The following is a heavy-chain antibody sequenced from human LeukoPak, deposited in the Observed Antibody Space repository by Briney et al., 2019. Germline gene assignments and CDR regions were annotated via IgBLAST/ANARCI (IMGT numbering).Heavy chain of an antibody. CDR3: ARDGPIQLWFGLYYYYGMDV. V-gene: IGHV1-46*01. CDR2: INPTGGST. J-gene: IGHJ6*02. Sequence: ASVKVSCKASGYTFPSYFMHWVRQAPGQGLEWMGIINPTGGSTTYAQKFQGRVTMTRDTSTSTVYMELSSLRSEDTAVYYCARDGPIQLWFGLYYYYGMDVWGQGTTVTVSS. CDR1: GYTFPSYF. D-gene: IGHD5-18*01.